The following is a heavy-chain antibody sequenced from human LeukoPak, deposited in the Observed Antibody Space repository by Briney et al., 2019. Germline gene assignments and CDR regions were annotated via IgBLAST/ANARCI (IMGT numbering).Heavy chain of an antibody. CDR1: GGSFSGYY. CDR3: ARGLTMLPDY. J-gene: IGHJ4*02. V-gene: IGHV4-34*01. CDR2: INHSGST. Sequence: SETLSLTCAVYGGSFSGYYWSWIRQPPGKGLEWIGEINHSGSTNYNPSLKGRVTISVDTSKNQFPLKLSSVTAADTAVYYCARGLTMLPDYWGQGTLVTVSS. D-gene: IGHD3-10*01.